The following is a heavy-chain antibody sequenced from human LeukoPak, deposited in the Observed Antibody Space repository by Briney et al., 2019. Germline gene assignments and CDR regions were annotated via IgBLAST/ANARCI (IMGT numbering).Heavy chain of an antibody. CDR3: AKDRGYCSGSGCYDFDY. Sequence: GGSLRLSCEASGFTFSNYGMHWVRQAPGKGLEWVAVISNDASNKYYADSVKGRFTISRDNSKNTLYLQMNSLRAEDTAVYSCAKDRGYCSGSGCYDFDYWGQGTLVTVSS. V-gene: IGHV3-30*18. J-gene: IGHJ4*02. CDR1: GFTFSNYG. CDR2: ISNDASNK. D-gene: IGHD2-15*01.